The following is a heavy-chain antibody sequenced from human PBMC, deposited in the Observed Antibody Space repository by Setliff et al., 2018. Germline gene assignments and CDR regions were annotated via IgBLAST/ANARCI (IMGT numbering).Heavy chain of an antibody. CDR1: GFTFSSYW. V-gene: IGHV3-7*03. Sequence: LRLSCAASGFTFSSYWMSWVRQAPGKGLEWVANIKQDGSEKYYVDSVKGRFTISRDNSKNTLYLQMNSLRAEDTAVYYCAKVKTYYYDSSTLDYWGQGTLVTVSS. CDR2: IKQDGSEK. CDR3: AKVKTYYYDSSTLDY. D-gene: IGHD3-22*01. J-gene: IGHJ4*02.